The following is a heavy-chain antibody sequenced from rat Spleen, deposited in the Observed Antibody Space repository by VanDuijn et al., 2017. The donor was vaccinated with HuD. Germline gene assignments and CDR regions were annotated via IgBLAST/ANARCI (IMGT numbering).Heavy chain of an antibody. CDR2: IWGNGNT. D-gene: IGHD1-2*01. CDR3: ARDSTIALAY. J-gene: IGHJ3*01. V-gene: IGHV2-47*01. CDR1: GLSLTSNS. Sequence: QVQLKESGPGLVQPSQTLSLTCTVSGLSLTSNSVSWIRQPPGKGLEWMGVIWGNGNTNYNSALKSRLSISRDTSKSQVYLKMNSLQTEDTATYYCARDSTIALAYWGQGTLVTVSS.